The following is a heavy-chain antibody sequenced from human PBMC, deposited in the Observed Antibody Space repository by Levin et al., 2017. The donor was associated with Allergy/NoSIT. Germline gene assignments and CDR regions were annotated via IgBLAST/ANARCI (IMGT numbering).Heavy chain of an antibody. J-gene: IGHJ3*02. Sequence: SVKVSCKASGGTFSSYAISWVRQAPGQGLEWMGRIIPILGIANYAQKFQGRVTITADKSTSTAYMELSSLRSEDTAVYYCARDGLLSGAFDIWGQGTMVTVSS. CDR2: IIPILGIA. CDR3: ARDGLLSGAFDI. D-gene: IGHD2/OR15-2a*01. CDR1: GGTFSSYA. V-gene: IGHV1-69*04.